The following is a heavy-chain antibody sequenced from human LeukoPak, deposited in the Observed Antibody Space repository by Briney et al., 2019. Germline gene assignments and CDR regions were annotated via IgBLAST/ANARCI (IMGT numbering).Heavy chain of an antibody. J-gene: IGHJ4*02. D-gene: IGHD5-18*01. Sequence: PGRSLRLSCAASGFTFSTYAMHWVRQAPGKGLEWVAVISYDGSNKYYVDSVKGRFTISRDNSKNTLYLQMNSLRAEDTAVYNCARDGRYSYIDYWGQGTLVTVSS. CDR1: GFTFSTYA. CDR3: ARDGRYSYIDY. V-gene: IGHV3-30-3*01. CDR2: ISYDGSNK.